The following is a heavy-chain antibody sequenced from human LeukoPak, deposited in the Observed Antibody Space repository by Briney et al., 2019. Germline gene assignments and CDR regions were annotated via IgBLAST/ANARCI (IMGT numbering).Heavy chain of an antibody. CDR3: ARHFGNYRRHPFDH. V-gene: IGHV3-7*01. J-gene: IGHJ4*02. Sequence: GGSLRLSCVGSGFTLSSYWMSWVRQAPGKGLEWVANIKQTGSEIYYVESVEGRFTISRGNAKEALFLQMNSLSVEDTAVYYCARHFGNYRRHPFDHWGRGTLVTVSS. D-gene: IGHD1-7*01. CDR2: IKQTGSEI. CDR1: GFTLSSYW.